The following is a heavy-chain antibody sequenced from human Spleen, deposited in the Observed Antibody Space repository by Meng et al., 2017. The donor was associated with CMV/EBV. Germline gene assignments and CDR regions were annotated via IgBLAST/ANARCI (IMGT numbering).Heavy chain of an antibody. J-gene: IGHJ4*02. V-gene: IGHV1-46*01. CDR2: INPSGGST. CDR3: AREIEATARYYFDY. CDR1: GYTFTSYY. Sequence: ASVKVSCKASGYTFTSYYMHWVRQAPGQGLEWMGIINPSGGSTSYAQKFQGRVTMTRDTSISTAYMELSRLRSDDTAVYYCAREIEATARYYFDYWGQGTLVTVSS. D-gene: IGHD5-12*01.